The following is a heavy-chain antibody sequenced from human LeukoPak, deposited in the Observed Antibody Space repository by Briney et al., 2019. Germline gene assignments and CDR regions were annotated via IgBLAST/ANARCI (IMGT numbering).Heavy chain of an antibody. CDR2: IIPIFGTA. Sequence: ASVKVSCKASGGTFSSYAISWVRQAPGQGLEWMGGIIPIFGTANYAQKFQGRVTITADESTSTAYMELSSLRSEDTAVYYCATHTIFGANYLYYYYGMDVWGQGTTVTVSS. D-gene: IGHD3-3*01. V-gene: IGHV1-69*13. CDR1: GGTFSSYA. CDR3: ATHTIFGANYLYYYYGMDV. J-gene: IGHJ6*02.